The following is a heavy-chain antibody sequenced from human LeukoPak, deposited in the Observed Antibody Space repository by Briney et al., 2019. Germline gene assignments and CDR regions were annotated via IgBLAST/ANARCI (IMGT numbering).Heavy chain of an antibody. J-gene: IGHJ5*02. V-gene: IGHV4-38-2*02. CDR3: ASNQAYYDFWSGYRGRYNWFDP. CDR2: IYHSGST. Sequence: SETLSLTCTVSGYSISSGYYWGWIRQPPGKGLEWIGSIYHSGSTYYNPSLKSRVTISVDTSKNQFSLKLSSVTAADTAVYYCASNQAYYDFWSGYRGRYNWFDPWGQGTLVTVSS. CDR1: GYSISSGYY. D-gene: IGHD3-3*01.